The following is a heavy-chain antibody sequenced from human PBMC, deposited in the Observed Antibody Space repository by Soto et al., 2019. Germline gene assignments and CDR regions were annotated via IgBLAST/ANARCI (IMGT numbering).Heavy chain of an antibody. CDR3: AREILSHGSGGSCLPY. CDR1: GYTFTSYA. CDR2: INAGNGNT. D-gene: IGHD2-15*01. J-gene: IGHJ4*02. Sequence: ASVKVSCKASGYTFTSYAMHWVRQAPGQRLEWMGWINAGNGNTKYSQKFQGRVTITRDTSASTAYMELSSLRSEDTAVYYCAREILSHGSGGSCLPYWGQGTLVTVSS. V-gene: IGHV1-3*01.